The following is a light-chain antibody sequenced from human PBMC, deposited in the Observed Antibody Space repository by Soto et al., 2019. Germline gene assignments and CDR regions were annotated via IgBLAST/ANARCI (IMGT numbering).Light chain of an antibody. CDR3: QSYDTDSVV. CDR2: ANN. CDR1: SSNIGANYD. Sequence: QSVLTQPPSVSGAPGQRVNITCTGSSSNIGANYDVHWYQHLPGAAPKLLIYANNIRPSGVPDRFSGSRSGITASLAIAGLQAEDEANYFCQSYDTDSVVLGGGTKLTVL. V-gene: IGLV1-40*01. J-gene: IGLJ2*01.